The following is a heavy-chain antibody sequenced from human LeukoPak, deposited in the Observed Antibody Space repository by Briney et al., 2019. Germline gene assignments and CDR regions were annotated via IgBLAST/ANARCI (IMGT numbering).Heavy chain of an antibody. J-gene: IGHJ1*01. CDR3: GIVATTRQY. CDR1: DESLSGYF. D-gene: IGHD2-21*01. V-gene: IGHV4-34*01. CDR2: IYRSTFI. Sequence: SETLSLTCAAYDESLSGYFCFWIRQPPGKPLEWIGEIYRSTFINYNPSLKSRLTISMDTSKNQFSLKVTSVTAADTAVYYCGIVATTRQYWGQGTLVTVSS.